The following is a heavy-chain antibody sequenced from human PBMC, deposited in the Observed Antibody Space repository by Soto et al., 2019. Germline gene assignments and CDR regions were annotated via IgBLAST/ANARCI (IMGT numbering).Heavy chain of an antibody. CDR2: IGGGGFST. V-gene: IGHV3-23*01. Sequence: GSLRLSCAASGFAISSHAMSWVRQAPGKGLEWVSTIGGGGFSTYYADSVRGRFTISGDNSNNTLYLQMNSLRAEDTAIYFCAKAPSFWSGHDNWGQGTLVTVSS. CDR1: GFAISSHA. J-gene: IGHJ4*02. CDR3: AKAPSFWSGHDN. D-gene: IGHD3-3*01.